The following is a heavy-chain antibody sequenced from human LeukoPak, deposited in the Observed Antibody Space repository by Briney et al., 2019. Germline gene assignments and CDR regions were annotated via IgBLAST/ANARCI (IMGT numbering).Heavy chain of an antibody. CDR2: LHHSGST. CDR3: ARVGGDDSTGHYSVDY. CDR1: GYSITGTYW. D-gene: IGHD3-22*01. Sequence: KPSETLSLTCAVSGYSITGTYWWGWIRQTPGRGLEWIGSLHHSGSTSYSPSLKSRVTISVDTSKNQFSLRLSSVTAADTAVYYCARVGGDDSTGHYSVDYWGQGTPVTVSS. V-gene: IGHV4-38-2*01. J-gene: IGHJ4*02.